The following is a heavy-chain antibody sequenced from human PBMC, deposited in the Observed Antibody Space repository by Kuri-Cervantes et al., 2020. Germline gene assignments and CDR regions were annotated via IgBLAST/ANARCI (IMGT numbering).Heavy chain of an antibody. V-gene: IGHV4-39*07. CDR1: GGSISSSSYY. CDR2: IYYSGST. D-gene: IGHD3-10*01. Sequence: SETLSLTCTVSGGSISSSSYYWGWIRQPPGKGLEWIGSIYYSGSTYYNPSPKSRVTISVDTSKNQFSLKLSSVTAADTAVYYCARAWFGEFGGYFDYWGQGTLVTVSS. J-gene: IGHJ4*02. CDR3: ARAWFGEFGGYFDY.